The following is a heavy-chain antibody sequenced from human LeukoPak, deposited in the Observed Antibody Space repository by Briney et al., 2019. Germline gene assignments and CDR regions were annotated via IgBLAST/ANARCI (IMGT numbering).Heavy chain of an antibody. CDR1: GGSISSGGYY. D-gene: IGHD5-12*01. Sequence: SQTLSLTCTVSGGSISSGGYYWSWIRQPPGKGLEWIGYIYHSGSTYYNPSLKSRVTISVDRSKNQFSLKLSSVTAADTALYYCAKAAYSGYGWDYFDYWGQGTLVTVSS. J-gene: IGHJ4*02. CDR2: IYHSGST. V-gene: IGHV4-30-2*01. CDR3: AKAAYSGYGWDYFDY.